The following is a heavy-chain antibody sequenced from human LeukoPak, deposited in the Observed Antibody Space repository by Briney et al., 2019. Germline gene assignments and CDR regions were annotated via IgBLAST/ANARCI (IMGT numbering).Heavy chain of an antibody. V-gene: IGHV4-31*03. CDR2: IHYSGNT. Sequence: PSQTLSLTCTVSGGSISISGYYWTWIRQHPGEGLEWIGYIHYSGNTYYNPSLKSRVTIAVDTSKNQFSLKMNSVTAADTALYYCARDTSAEGYLDYWGQGTLVTVSS. CDR1: GGSISISGYY. CDR3: ARDTSAEGYLDY. J-gene: IGHJ4*02.